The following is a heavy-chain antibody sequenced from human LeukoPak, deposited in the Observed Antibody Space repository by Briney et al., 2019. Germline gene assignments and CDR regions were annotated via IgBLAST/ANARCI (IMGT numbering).Heavy chain of an antibody. Sequence: GGSLRLSCVPSGFTFSSYGMHWVRQAPGKGLEWVAFIRYDGSSKYYADSVKGRFTISRDNSKNTLYLEMSSLRVEDTAVYYCAKDWAVRGGYSYYFDYWGQGTLVTVSS. D-gene: IGHD5-24*01. CDR3: AKDWAVRGGYSYYFDY. J-gene: IGHJ4*02. CDR1: GFTFSSYG. V-gene: IGHV3-30*02. CDR2: IRYDGSSK.